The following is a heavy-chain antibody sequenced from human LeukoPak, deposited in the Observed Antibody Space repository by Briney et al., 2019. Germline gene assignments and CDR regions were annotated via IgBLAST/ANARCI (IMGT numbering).Heavy chain of an antibody. CDR1: GFILSNYA. Sequence: GGSLRLSCAASGFILSNYAMSWVRQAPGKGLEWVSAISGSGGSTYYADSVKGRFTISRDNSKNTLYLQMNSLRAEDTAVYYCAKDTGYSSGWYYLTPHTEYYFDYWGQGTLVTASS. J-gene: IGHJ4*02. CDR3: AKDTGYSSGWYYLTPHTEYYFDY. D-gene: IGHD6-19*01. CDR2: ISGSGGST. V-gene: IGHV3-23*01.